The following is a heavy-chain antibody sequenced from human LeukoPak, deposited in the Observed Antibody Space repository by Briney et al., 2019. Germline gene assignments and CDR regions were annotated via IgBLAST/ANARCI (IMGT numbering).Heavy chain of an antibody. Sequence: SETLSLTCTVSGGSISSYYWSWIRQPPGKGLEWIGYIYYSGSTNYNPSLKSRVTISVDTSKNQFSLKLSSVTAADTAVYYRARVQSLSPVVHRYYYMDVWGKGTTVTVSS. CDR2: IYYSGST. V-gene: IGHV4-59*01. CDR3: ARVQSLSPVVHRYYYMDV. CDR1: GGSISSYY. D-gene: IGHD4-23*01. J-gene: IGHJ6*03.